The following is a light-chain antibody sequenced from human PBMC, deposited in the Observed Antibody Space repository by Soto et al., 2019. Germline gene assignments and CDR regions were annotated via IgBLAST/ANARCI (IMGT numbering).Light chain of an antibody. CDR3: QQRSNWPPT. Sequence: ESVLTQSPATLSLSPVERATLSCRASQSVSSYLAWYQQKPVQAPRLLIYDASNRATGIPARFSGSGSGTDFTLTISSLEPEDFAVYYCQQRSNWPPTFGGGTKVDIK. V-gene: IGKV3-11*01. CDR1: QSVSSY. J-gene: IGKJ4*01. CDR2: DAS.